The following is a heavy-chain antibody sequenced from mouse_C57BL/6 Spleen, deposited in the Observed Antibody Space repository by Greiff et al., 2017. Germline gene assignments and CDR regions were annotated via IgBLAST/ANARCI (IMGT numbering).Heavy chain of an antibody. Sequence: VQLQQPGAELVKPGASVKVSCKASGYTFTSYWMHWVRQRPGQGLEWIGRFHPSDSDTNYNQKFKGKATLTVDKSSSTAYMQLSSLTSEDSAVYYCAIDGYDYDAVDYWGQGTTLTVSS. V-gene: IGHV1-74*01. J-gene: IGHJ2*01. CDR2: FHPSDSDT. CDR3: AIDGYDYDAVDY. D-gene: IGHD2-4*01. CDR1: GYTFTSYW.